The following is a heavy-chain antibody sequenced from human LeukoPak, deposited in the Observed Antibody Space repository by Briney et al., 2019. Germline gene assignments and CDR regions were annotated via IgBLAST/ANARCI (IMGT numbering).Heavy chain of an antibody. CDR3: AKDRANWAIDD. J-gene: IGHJ4*02. V-gene: IGHV3-69-1*01. D-gene: IGHD3-16*01. Sequence: GGSLRLSCVASGFTSTDHPMNWVRQAPGKGLEWISYIGGDGIAFYADSVKGRFTASKDDARKSMYLQMNSLRVEDTAVYYCAKDRANWAIDDWGQGTLVTVSS. CDR1: GFTSTDHP. CDR2: IGGDGIA.